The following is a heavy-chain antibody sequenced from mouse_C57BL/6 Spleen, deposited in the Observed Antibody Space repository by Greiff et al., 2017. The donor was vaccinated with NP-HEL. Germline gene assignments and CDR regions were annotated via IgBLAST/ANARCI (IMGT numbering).Heavy chain of an antibody. Sequence: QVTLKESGPGILQPSQTLSLTCSFSGFSLSTFGMGVGWLRPPSGKGLEWLAHIWWDDDKYSNQALKSRLTISKDTSNNQVFRKIANVDTADTATYDCARIGRGGPYAMDYWGQGTSVTVAS. CDR3: ARIGRGGPYAMDY. CDR2: IWWDDDK. CDR1: GFSLSTFGMG. V-gene: IGHV8-8*01. J-gene: IGHJ4*01.